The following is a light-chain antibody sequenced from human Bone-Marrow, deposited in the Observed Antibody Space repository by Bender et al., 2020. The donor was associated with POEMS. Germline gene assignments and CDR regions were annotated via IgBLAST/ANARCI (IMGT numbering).Light chain of an antibody. CDR2: EAT. V-gene: IGLV2-23*01. J-gene: IGLJ1*01. Sequence: QSALTQPASVSGSPGQSITISCTGTSSDVGSYNLVSWFQVHPGKAPKVMIYEATNRPSGVSNRFSGSKSGNTASLTISGLQAEDEADYYCCSYAGSRTYIFGSGTKVTVL. CDR1: SSDVGSYNL. CDR3: CSYAGSRTYI.